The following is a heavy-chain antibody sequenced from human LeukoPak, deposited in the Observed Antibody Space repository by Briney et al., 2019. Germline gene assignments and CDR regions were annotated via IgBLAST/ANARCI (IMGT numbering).Heavy chain of an antibody. D-gene: IGHD5-18*01. CDR1: GFTFSSYG. V-gene: IGHV3-33*06. J-gene: IGHJ4*02. CDR2: IWYDGSIK. CDR3: AKDHSGGYGYNPTFDY. Sequence: PGRSLRLSCAASGFTFSSYGMHWVRQAPGKGLEWVAVIWYDGSIKYYADSMKGRFTISRDNSKNTLYLQMNSLRAEDTAVYYCAKDHSGGYGYNPTFDYWGQGTLVTVSS.